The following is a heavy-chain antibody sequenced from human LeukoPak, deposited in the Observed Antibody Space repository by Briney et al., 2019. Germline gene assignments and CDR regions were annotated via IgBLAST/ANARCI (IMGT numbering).Heavy chain of an antibody. J-gene: IGHJ5*02. CDR2: IIPILGIA. Sequence: SVKVSCKASGGTFSSYAISWVRQAPGQGLEWMGRIIPILGIANYAQKFQGRVTITADKSTSTAYMGLSSLRSEDTAVYYCATAELPGYNWFDPWGQGTLVTVSS. CDR1: GGTFSSYA. D-gene: IGHD1-26*01. V-gene: IGHV1-69*04. CDR3: ATAELPGYNWFDP.